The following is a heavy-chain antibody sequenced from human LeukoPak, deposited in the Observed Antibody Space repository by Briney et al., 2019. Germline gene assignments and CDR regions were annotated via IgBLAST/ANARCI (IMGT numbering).Heavy chain of an antibody. V-gene: IGHV4-34*01. Sequence: PSETLSLTCAVYGGSFSGYYWSWIRQPPGKGLEWIGEINHSGSTNYNPSLKSRVTISVDTSRNQFSLKLSSVTAADTAVYYCARVVATSWGLVYYYYMDVWGKGTTVTVSS. CDR1: GGSFSGYY. CDR3: ARVVATSWGLVYYYYMDV. D-gene: IGHD5-12*01. J-gene: IGHJ6*03. CDR2: INHSGST.